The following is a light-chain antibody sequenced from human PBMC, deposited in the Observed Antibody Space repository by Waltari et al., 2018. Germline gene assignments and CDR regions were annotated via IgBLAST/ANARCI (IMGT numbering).Light chain of an antibody. CDR3: SSYTSTATSV. V-gene: IGLV2-14*01. Sequence: QSALTQPASVSGSPGQSLTTPLTRPGRDVCRYNYVSWYKQHPGRAPKLIISDVTRRPSGVSNRFSGYKSGDTASLTISALQTEDEADYYCSSYTSTATSVFGGGTKLTVL. CDR2: DVT. J-gene: IGLJ3*02. CDR1: GRDVCRYNY.